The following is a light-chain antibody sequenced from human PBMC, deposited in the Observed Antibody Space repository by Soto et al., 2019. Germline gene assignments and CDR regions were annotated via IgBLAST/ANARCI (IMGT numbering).Light chain of an antibody. V-gene: IGLV2-14*01. CDR2: DVS. CDR3: SSYTSSSLDVV. CDR1: SSDVGGYNY. J-gene: IGLJ2*01. Sequence: QSALTQPASVSGSPGQSITISCTGTSSDVGGYNYVSWYQQHPGKAPKLMIYDVSNRPSGVSNRFSGSKSGNTASLTISGLQAEDEDDYYCSSYTSSSLDVVFGGGTKLTVL.